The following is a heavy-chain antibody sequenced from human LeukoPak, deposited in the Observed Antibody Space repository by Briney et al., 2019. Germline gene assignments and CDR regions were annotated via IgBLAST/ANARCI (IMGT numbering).Heavy chain of an antibody. D-gene: IGHD3-9*01. V-gene: IGHV3-7*01. J-gene: IGHJ6*02. CDR1: GFTFSSYW. Sequence: GGSLRLSCAASGFTFSSYWRSWVRQAPGKGLEWVANIKQDGSEKYYVDSVKGRFTISRDNAKNSLYLQMNSLRAEDTAVYYCARERAEKYYDILTGYYLYYYYGMDVWGQGTTVTVSS. CDR3: ARERAEKYYDILTGYYLYYYYGMDV. CDR2: IKQDGSEK.